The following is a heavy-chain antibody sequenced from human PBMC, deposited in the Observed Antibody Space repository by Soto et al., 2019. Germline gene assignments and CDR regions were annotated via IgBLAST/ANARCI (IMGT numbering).Heavy chain of an antibody. CDR3: ARLTYGALDY. Sequence: EVQLVESGGGLVQPGGSLRLSCAASGFTFSSYDMHWVRQATGKGLEWVSAIGIAGDTYYPGSVKGRFTISRENAKNSLYLQMNSLRAGDTAVYYCARLTYGALDYWGQGTLVTVSS. CDR2: IGIAGDT. V-gene: IGHV3-13*01. CDR1: GFTFSSYD. D-gene: IGHD3-10*01. J-gene: IGHJ4*02.